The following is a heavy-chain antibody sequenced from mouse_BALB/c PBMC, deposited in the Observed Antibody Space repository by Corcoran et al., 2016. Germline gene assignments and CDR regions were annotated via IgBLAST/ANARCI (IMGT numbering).Heavy chain of an antibody. CDR1: GYTFTSYT. CDR2: INPSSGYT. V-gene: IGHV1-4*02. J-gene: IGHJ3*01. CDR3: ASGNYYGAAY. Sequence: QVQLQQSAAELARPGASVKMSCKASGYTFTSYTMHWVKQRPGQGLEWIGYINPSSGYTEYNQKFKDKTTLTADKSSSTAYMQLSSLTSEDSAVYYWASGNYYGAAYWGQGTLVTVSA. D-gene: IGHD1-2*01.